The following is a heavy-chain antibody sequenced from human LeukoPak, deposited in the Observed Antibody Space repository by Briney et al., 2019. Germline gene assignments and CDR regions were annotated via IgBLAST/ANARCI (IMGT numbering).Heavy chain of an antibody. CDR1: GYIFTIYY. J-gene: IGHJ3*02. V-gene: IGHV1-46*01. D-gene: IGHD1-26*01. CDR3: ARGRDSGSYGGAFDI. Sequence: GASVEVSCKSSGYIFTIYYIHWMRQAPGQGLEWMGIINPSGGSTSYAQKFQDRVTMTRDTSTSTVYMELSSLRSEDTAVYYCARGRDSGSYGGAFDIWGHGTMVTVSS. CDR2: INPSGGST.